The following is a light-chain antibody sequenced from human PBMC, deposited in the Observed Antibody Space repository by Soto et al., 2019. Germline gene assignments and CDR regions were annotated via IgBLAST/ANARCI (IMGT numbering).Light chain of an antibody. Sequence: EIVLTQSPGTLSLSPGERATLSCRASQSVSSTYLAWYQQKPGQAPRLLIYGASIRATGIPDRFSGSGSGTDFTLTISRLEPEDFALYYCQQNGSPWTFGQGTKVEIK. CDR2: GAS. V-gene: IGKV3-20*01. CDR3: QQNGSPWT. CDR1: QSVSSTY. J-gene: IGKJ1*01.